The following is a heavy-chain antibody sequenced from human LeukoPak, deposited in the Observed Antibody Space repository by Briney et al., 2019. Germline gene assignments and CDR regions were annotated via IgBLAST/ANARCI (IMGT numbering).Heavy chain of an antibody. Sequence: GGSLRLSCAASGFTFSSYWMTCVRQAPGKGLEWVASIKQDGSEKYYVDSVKGRFTISRDNAKNSPYLQMNSLRAEDTAVYYCARDRRCSSTSCYCFDYWGKGTLVTVSS. CDR3: ARDRRCSSTSCYCFDY. CDR1: GFTFSSYW. D-gene: IGHD2-2*01. CDR2: IKQDGSEK. J-gene: IGHJ4*02. V-gene: IGHV3-7*04.